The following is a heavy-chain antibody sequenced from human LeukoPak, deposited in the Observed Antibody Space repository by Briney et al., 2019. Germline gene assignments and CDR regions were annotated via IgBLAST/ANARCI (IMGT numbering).Heavy chain of an antibody. D-gene: IGHD1-26*01. CDR2: ICYSGST. V-gene: IGHV4-39*07. CDR1: GGSISSSSYY. CDR3: ARVGKGKSFREVLKGRMKTNWFDP. Sequence: PSETLSLTCTVSGGSISSSSYYWGWPRQPPGKGLEWIGSICYSGSTHYYPSLKSRVTIPVDTSKYRFSLKLSFVNAADPAVDYCARVGKGKSFREVLKGRMKTNWFDPWGQGTLVTVSS. J-gene: IGHJ5*02.